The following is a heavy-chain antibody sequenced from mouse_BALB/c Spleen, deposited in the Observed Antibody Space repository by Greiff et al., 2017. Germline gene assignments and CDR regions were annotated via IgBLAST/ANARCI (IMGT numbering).Heavy chain of an antibody. CDR3: ARDLNYDSHWYFDV. D-gene: IGHD1-1*01. Sequence: EVQRVESGGGLVQPGGSLRLSCATSGFTFTDYYMSWVRQPPGKALEWLGFIRNKANGYTTEYSASVKGRFTITRDNYQSIIYLQMNTLRAEDSATDYCARDLNYDSHWYFDVWGAGTTVTVSS. CDR1: GFTFTDYY. J-gene: IGHJ1*01. V-gene: IGHV7-3*02. CDR2: IRNKANGYTT.